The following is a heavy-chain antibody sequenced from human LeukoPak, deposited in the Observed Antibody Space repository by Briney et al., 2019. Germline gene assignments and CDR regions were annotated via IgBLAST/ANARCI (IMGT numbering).Heavy chain of an antibody. J-gene: IGHJ4*02. CDR1: GFTFSSYA. Sequence: GGSLRLSCAASGFTFSSYAMSWVRQAPGKGLEWVSAISGSGGSTYYADSVKGRFTISRDNSKNTLYLQMHSQRAEDTAVYYCAKDPDLQLSDDYGDYVKTPPVNYFDYWGQGTLVTVSS. D-gene: IGHD4-17*01. CDR2: ISGSGGST. CDR3: AKDPDLQLSDDYGDYVKTPPVNYFDY. V-gene: IGHV3-23*01.